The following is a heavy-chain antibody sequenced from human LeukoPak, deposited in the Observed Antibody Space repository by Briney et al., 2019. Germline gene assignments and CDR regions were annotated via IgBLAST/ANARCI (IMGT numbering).Heavy chain of an antibody. D-gene: IGHD2-2*01. J-gene: IGHJ5*02. V-gene: IGHV4-34*09. Sequence: SETLSLTCAVYGGSFSGYYWSWIRQPPGKGLEWIGEINHRGSTNYNPSLKSRVTISVDTSKNQFSLKLSSVTAADTAVYYCARRGSTSIRWFDPWGQGTLVTVSS. CDR1: GGSFSGYY. CDR2: INHRGST. CDR3: ARRGSTSIRWFDP.